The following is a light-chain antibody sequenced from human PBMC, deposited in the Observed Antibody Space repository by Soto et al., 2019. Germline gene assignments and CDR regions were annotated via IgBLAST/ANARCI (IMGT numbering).Light chain of an antibody. CDR1: QSISSW. CDR2: EAS. Sequence: DIQMTQSPSTLSASVGDRVTITCRASQSISSWVAWYQQKPGKAPKLLIYEASSLESGVPSRFSGSGSGTEFTLTISSLQPDELATYYCQQYNSYSTVGQGTKVDIK. J-gene: IGKJ1*01. V-gene: IGKV1-5*01. CDR3: QQYNSYST.